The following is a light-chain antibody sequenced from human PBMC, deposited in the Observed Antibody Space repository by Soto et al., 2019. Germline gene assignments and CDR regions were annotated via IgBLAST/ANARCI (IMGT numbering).Light chain of an antibody. CDR3: CSYAGSSTFLYV. Sequence: QSVLTQPASVSGSPGQSITISCTGTSSDVGSYNLVSWYQQHPGKAPKLMIYEVSKRPSGVSNRFSGSKSGNTASLTISGLQAEDEADYYCCSYAGSSTFLYVFGTGTKVTDL. J-gene: IGLJ1*01. CDR2: EVS. V-gene: IGLV2-23*02. CDR1: SSDVGSYNL.